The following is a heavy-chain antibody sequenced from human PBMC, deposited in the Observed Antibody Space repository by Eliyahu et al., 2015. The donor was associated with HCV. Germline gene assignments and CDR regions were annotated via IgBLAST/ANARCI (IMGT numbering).Heavy chain of an antibody. CDR2: IDPSDSYT. CDR1: GYSFTSYW. J-gene: IGHJ6*02. Sequence: EVQLVQSGAEVKKPGESLRISCKGSGYSFTSYWISWVRQMPGKGLEWMGRIDPSDSYTNYSPSFQGHVTISADKSISTAYLQWSSLKASDTAMYYCARQDVVPAAKFHFTEYYYYGMDVWGQGTTVTVSS. V-gene: IGHV5-10-1*01. D-gene: IGHD2-2*01. CDR3: ARQDVVPAAKFHFTEYYYYGMDV.